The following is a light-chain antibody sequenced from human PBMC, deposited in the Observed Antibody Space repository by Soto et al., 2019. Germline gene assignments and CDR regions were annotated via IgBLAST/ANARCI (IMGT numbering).Light chain of an antibody. CDR1: SSDIGAYDY. CDR3: NSRTSSGSSV. CDR2: EVS. Sequence: QSALTQPPSASGSPGQSVIISCAGSSSDIGAYDYVSWYQQHPGRAPKLMLYEVSKRPSGVSNRFSGSKSGNTASLTISGLQADDEAEYYCNSRTSSGSSVFGGGTKLTVL. J-gene: IGLJ2*01. V-gene: IGLV2-14*01.